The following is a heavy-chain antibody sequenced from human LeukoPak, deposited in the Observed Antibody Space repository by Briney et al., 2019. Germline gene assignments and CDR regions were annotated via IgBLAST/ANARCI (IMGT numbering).Heavy chain of an antibody. CDR3: ARDARMDY. CDR2: VSSSTGNP. D-gene: IGHD2/OR15-2a*01. J-gene: IGHJ4*02. Sequence: ASAKVSCKASGYSFTTLAICWVRQAPGQGLEWMGWVSSSTGNPTYAQGFTGRFVFSVDTSVTTAYLQINDLNAEDTAVYYCARDARMDYWGQGTLVTVSS. V-gene: IGHV7-4-1*02. CDR1: GYSFTTLA.